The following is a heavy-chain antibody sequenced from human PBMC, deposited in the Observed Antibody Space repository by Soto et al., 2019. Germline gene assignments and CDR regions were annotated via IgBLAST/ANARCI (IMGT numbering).Heavy chain of an antibody. CDR1: GYSFTSYW. CDR3: ASGGSGRYDRDNSYYYGMDV. D-gene: IGHD3-10*01. CDR2: IYPGDSDT. J-gene: IGHJ6*02. V-gene: IGHV5-51*01. Sequence: PGESLKISCKGSGYSFTSYWIGWVRQMPGKGLEWMGIIYPGDSDTRYSPSFQGQVTISADKSISTAYLQWSSLKASDTAMYYRASGGSGRYDRDNSYYYGMDVWGQGTTVTVSS.